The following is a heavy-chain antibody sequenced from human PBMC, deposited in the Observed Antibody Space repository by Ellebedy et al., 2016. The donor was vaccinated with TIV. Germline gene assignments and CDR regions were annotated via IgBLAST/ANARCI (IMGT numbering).Heavy chain of an antibody. V-gene: IGHV3-15*01. D-gene: IGHD6-19*01. Sequence: GGSLRLXXAASGFTFSNAWMSWVRQAPGKGLEWVGRIKSITDGGTTDYAAPVKGRFTISRDDSKNTLYLQMNSLKTEDTAVYYCTTDDSYSSGWYRGTYYWGQGTLVTVSS. CDR2: IKSITDGGTT. CDR1: GFTFSNAW. CDR3: TTDDSYSSGWYRGTYY. J-gene: IGHJ4*02.